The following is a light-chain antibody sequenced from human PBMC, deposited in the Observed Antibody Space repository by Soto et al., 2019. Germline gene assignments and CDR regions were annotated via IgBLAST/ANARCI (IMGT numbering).Light chain of an antibody. CDR1: QSVSSN. Sequence: EIVITQSPSTLSVSPGERATLSCRASQSVSSNLAWYQQKPGQAPRLLIYGASTRATSFPARFSGSGSGTDFTLTISSLQSEDFAVYYCQQRSNRPITFGQGTRLEIK. CDR3: QQRSNRPIT. CDR2: GAS. V-gene: IGKV3-15*01. J-gene: IGKJ5*01.